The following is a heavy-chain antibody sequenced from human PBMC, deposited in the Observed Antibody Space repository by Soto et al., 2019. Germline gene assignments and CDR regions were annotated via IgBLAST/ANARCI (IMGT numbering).Heavy chain of an antibody. CDR2: ISYDGSNK. CDR3: AKDGPYREDFWSGYYEPGLKQNYYYYMDV. D-gene: IGHD3-3*01. CDR1: GFTFSSYG. Sequence: GGSLRLSCAASGFTFSSYGMHWVRQAPGKGLEWVAVISYDGSNKYYADSVKGRFTISRDNSKKTLYLQMNSLRAEDTAVYYCAKDGPYREDFWSGYYEPGLKQNYYYYMDVWGKGTTVTVSS. V-gene: IGHV3-30*18. J-gene: IGHJ6*03.